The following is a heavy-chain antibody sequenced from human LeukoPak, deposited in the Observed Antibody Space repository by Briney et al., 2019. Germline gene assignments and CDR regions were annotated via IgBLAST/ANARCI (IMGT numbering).Heavy chain of an antibody. V-gene: IGHV1-18*01. Sequence: ASVKVSCKASGYTFTSYGISWVRQAPGQGLEWMGWISAYNGNTNYAQKLQGRVTMTTDTSTSTAYMELRSLRSDDTAVYYCARDPGMVTTPNYYGMDVWGQGTTVTVSS. CDR1: GYTFTSYG. CDR2: ISAYNGNT. CDR3: ARDPGMVTTPNYYGMDV. D-gene: IGHD4-23*01. J-gene: IGHJ6*02.